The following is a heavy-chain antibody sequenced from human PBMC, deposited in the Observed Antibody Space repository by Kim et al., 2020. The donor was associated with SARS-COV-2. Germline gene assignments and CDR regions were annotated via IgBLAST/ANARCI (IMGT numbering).Heavy chain of an antibody. J-gene: IGHJ4*02. CDR2: IYYSGST. D-gene: IGHD5-12*01. CDR1: GGSISSYY. CDR3: AMVATIGESFDY. Sequence: SETLSLTCTVSGGSISSYYWSWIRQPPGKGLEWIGYIYYSGSTNYNPSLKSRVTISVDTSKNQFSLKLSSVTAADTAVYYCAMVATIGESFDYWGQGTLVTVSS. V-gene: IGHV4-59*08.